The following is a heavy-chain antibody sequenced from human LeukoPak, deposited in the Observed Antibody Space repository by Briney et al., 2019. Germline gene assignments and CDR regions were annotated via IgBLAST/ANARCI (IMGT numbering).Heavy chain of an antibody. J-gene: IGHJ4*02. CDR3: ARDNDCSGGSCYSVVFDY. D-gene: IGHD2-15*01. Sequence: PGGSLRLSCAASGFTFSSYGMHWVRQAPGKGLEWVAVISYDGSNKYYADSVKGRFTISRDNSKNTLYLQMNSLRAEDTAVYYCARDNDCSGGSCYSVVFDYWGQGTLVTVSS. CDR1: GFTFSSYG. CDR2: ISYDGSNK. V-gene: IGHV3-30*19.